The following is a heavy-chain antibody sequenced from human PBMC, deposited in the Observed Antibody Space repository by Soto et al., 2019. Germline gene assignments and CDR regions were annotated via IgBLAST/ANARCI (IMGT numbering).Heavy chain of an antibody. CDR3: ARDPDDYGDDWWYFDC. CDR1: GDGVSSDTAA. D-gene: IGHD4-17*01. J-gene: IGHJ4*02. CDR2: TYYRSMWRH. Sequence: SETLSLTCAILGDGVSSDTAAWNWIRQSPSRGLGWLGRTYYRSMWRHDYAESVRGRITISPDTSKNHFSLQLNSVTPEDTAVYYCARDPDDYGDDWWYFDCWGQGTLVTVSS. V-gene: IGHV6-1*01.